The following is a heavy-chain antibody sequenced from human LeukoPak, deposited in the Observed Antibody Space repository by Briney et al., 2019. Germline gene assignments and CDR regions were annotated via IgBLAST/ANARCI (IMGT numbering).Heavy chain of an antibody. V-gene: IGHV4-39*07. J-gene: IGHJ1*01. D-gene: IGHD6-19*01. CDR1: GGSIRSSSYY. CDR3: ARGVTGGWYGDFQH. Sequence: PSETLSLTCTVSGGSIRSSSYYWGWIRQPPGKGLEWIGNIYYSGSTYYNPSLKSRVTISVDTSKNQLSLKLSSVTAADTAVYYCARGVTGGWYGDFQHWGQGTLVTVSS. CDR2: IYYSGST.